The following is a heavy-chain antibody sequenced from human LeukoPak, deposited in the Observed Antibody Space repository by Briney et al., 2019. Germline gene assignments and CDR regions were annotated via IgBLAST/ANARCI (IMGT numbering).Heavy chain of an antibody. CDR1: GFTFSNYW. V-gene: IGHV3-23*01. Sequence: PGGSLRLSCAASGFTFSNYWMHWVRQAPGKGLEWVSSISHTGGSPYYADSVKGRFTVSRDNSKNTLYLQMNSLTVEDTAIYYCAKNADRGAYCRGGSCYPYYYYYMDVWGTGTTVTISS. D-gene: IGHD2-15*01. CDR2: ISHTGGSP. CDR3: AKNADRGAYCRGGSCYPYYYYYMDV. J-gene: IGHJ6*03.